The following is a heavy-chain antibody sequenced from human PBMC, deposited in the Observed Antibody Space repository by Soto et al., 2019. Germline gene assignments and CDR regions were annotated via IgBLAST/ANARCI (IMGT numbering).Heavy chain of an antibody. CDR2: IYYSGST. Sequence: QLQLQESGPGLVKPSETLSLTCTVSGGSISSSSYYWGWIRQPPGKGLEWIGSIYYSGSTYYNPSLKSRVTISVDTSKNQFSLKLSSVTAADTAVYYCARHGGMGVPADMGGWFDPWGQGTLVTVSS. CDR1: GGSISSSSYY. V-gene: IGHV4-39*01. D-gene: IGHD2-2*01. CDR3: ARHGGMGVPADMGGWFDP. J-gene: IGHJ5*02.